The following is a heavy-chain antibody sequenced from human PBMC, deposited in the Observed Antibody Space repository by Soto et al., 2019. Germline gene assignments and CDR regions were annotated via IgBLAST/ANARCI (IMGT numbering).Heavy chain of an antibody. CDR2: ISYSGRT. CDR1: GGSISSYY. Sequence: QVQLQESGPGLVKPSETLSLNCTVSGGSISSYYWSWIRQPPGKGLEWIGYISYSGRTNYSPSLMSRVTISSDTSKNQVSLKLSSVTAADTAVYYCARYCSTGTCQGAMSFDSWGQGTLVTVSS. J-gene: IGHJ4*02. CDR3: ARYCSTGTCQGAMSFDS. V-gene: IGHV4-59*01. D-gene: IGHD2-15*01.